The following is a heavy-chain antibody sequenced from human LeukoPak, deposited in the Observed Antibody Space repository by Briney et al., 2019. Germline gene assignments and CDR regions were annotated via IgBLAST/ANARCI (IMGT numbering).Heavy chain of an antibody. J-gene: IGHJ3*02. CDR3: LTIVETPIDAFDI. CDR1: GFTFSRFL. V-gene: IGHV3-7*01. CDR2: INEDGSEK. D-gene: IGHD4-23*01. Sequence: GGSLRLSCAASGFTFSRFLMSWVRQAPGKGLEWVAYINEDGSEKYYVDSVRGRFTISRDNAKNSLYLQMNSLGAEDTAVYYCLTIVETPIDAFDIWGQGAMVTVSS.